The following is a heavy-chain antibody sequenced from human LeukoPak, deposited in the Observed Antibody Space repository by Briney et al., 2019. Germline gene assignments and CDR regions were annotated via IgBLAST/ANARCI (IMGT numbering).Heavy chain of an antibody. V-gene: IGHV1-8*01. CDR2: IDPNSGNT. CDR1: GHTFTSYD. Sequence: ASVKVSCKASGHTFTSYDINWVRQATGQGLEWMGWIDPNSGNTGYAQKFQGRVTMTRNTSISTAYMELSSLRSEDTAVYYCARGRIQLWLRGYYYYYMDVWGKGTTVAISS. D-gene: IGHD5-18*01. CDR3: ARGRIQLWLRGYYYYYMDV. J-gene: IGHJ6*03.